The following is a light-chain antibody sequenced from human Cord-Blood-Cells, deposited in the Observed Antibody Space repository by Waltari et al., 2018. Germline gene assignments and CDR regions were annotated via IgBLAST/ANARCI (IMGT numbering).Light chain of an antibody. CDR2: GNS. J-gene: IGLJ3*02. CDR3: QSYDSSLSSGV. V-gene: IGLV1-40*01. Sequence: QRVTISCTGSSSNTGAGYDVHWYQQLPGTAPKLLIYGNSNRPSGVPDRFSGSKSGTSASLAITGLQAEDEADYYCQSYDSSLSSGVFGGGTKLTVL. CDR1: SSNTGAGYD.